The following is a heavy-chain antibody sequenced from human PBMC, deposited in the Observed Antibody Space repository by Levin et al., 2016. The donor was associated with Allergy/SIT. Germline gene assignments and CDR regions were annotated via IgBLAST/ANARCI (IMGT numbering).Heavy chain of an antibody. V-gene: IGHV3-23*01. Sequence: GESLKISCAASGFTFSSYAMSWVRQAPGKGLEWVSAISGSGGSTYYADSVKGRFTISRDNSKNTLYLQMNSLRAEDTAVYYCAKDGGRLRFLEGYDYWGQGTLVTVSS. J-gene: IGHJ4*02. CDR2: ISGSGGST. D-gene: IGHD3-3*01. CDR1: GFTFSSYA. CDR3: AKDGGRLRFLEGYDY.